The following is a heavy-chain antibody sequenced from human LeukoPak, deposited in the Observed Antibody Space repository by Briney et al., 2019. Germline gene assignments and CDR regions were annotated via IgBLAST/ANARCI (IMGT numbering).Heavy chain of an antibody. V-gene: IGHV3-23*01. Sequence: PGGSLRLSCAASGFTFSSYATSWVRQAPGKGLEWVSAISGSGGGTYYADSVKGRFTISRDNSKNTLYLQMNSLRAEDTAVYYCAKALYYYDSSGYYSYYFDYWGQGTLVTVSS. CDR2: ISGSGGGT. J-gene: IGHJ4*02. CDR3: AKALYYYDSSGYYSYYFDY. CDR1: GFTFSSYA. D-gene: IGHD3-22*01.